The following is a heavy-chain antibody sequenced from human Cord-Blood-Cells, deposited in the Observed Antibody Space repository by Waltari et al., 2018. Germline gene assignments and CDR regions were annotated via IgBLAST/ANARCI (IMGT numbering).Heavy chain of an antibody. V-gene: IGHV3-9*01. CDR3: ARNGGSDYYFDY. Sequence: EVQLVESGGGLVQPGRSLRLSCAASGFTFDDYAMHWVRQAPGKGLEWVSGIGWNSGSIGYADSVKGRFTISRDNAKNSLYLQMNSLRAEDTALYYCARNGGSDYYFDYWGQGTLVTVSS. D-gene: IGHD7-27*01. CDR1: GFTFDDYA. J-gene: IGHJ4*02. CDR2: IGWNSGSI.